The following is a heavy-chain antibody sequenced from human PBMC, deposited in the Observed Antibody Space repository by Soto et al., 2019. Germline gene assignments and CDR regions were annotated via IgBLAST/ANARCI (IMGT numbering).Heavy chain of an antibody. CDR2: IISKIDGGTT. V-gene: IGHV3-15*01. CDR3: AAGTGRTDFDY. D-gene: IGHD2-2*01. Sequence: GGSLRLSCTASGFAFSYAWMSWVRQAPGKGLEWVGRIISKIDGGTTDYTAPVKDRFFMSRDDSINTLYLQMNNLKTEDTAVYYCAAGTGRTDFDYWGQGTLVTVSS. J-gene: IGHJ4*02. CDR1: GFAFSYAW.